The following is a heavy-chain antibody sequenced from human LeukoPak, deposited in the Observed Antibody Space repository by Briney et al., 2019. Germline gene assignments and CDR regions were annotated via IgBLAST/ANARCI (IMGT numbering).Heavy chain of an antibody. J-gene: IGHJ4*02. Sequence: AGGSLRLSCAASGFTFSSYSMNWVRQAPGKGLEWVSSISSSSSYIYYADSVKGLFTISRDNAKNSLYLQMNSLRAEDTAVYYCAREDYGDYLSYFDYWGQGTLVTVSS. V-gene: IGHV3-21*01. D-gene: IGHD4-17*01. CDR1: GFTFSSYS. CDR2: ISSSSSYI. CDR3: AREDYGDYLSYFDY.